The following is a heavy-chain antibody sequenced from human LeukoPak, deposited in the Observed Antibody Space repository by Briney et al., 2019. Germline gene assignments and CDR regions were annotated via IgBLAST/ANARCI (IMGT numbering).Heavy chain of an antibody. V-gene: IGHV3-23*01. D-gene: IGHD3-16*01. CDR2: ISGSGGST. CDR3: AKEPASLRTFDY. J-gene: IGHJ4*02. Sequence: PGGSLRLSCAASGFTFSSNAMSWVRQAPGKGLEWVSTISGSGGSTYYADSLKGRFTISRDNSKNTLYLQMNSLRAEDTAVFYCAKEPASLRTFDYWGQGTLVTVSS. CDR1: GFTFSSNA.